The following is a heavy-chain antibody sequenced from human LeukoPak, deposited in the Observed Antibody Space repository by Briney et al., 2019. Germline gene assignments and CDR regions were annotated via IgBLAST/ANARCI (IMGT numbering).Heavy chain of an antibody. Sequence: GGSLRLSCAASGFTFSSYGMHWARQAPGKGLEWVAVISYDGSNKYYADSVKGRFTISRDNSKNTLYLQMNSLRAEDTAVYYCAKGEPGPLAVAGRSYYYYGMDVWGQGTTVTVSS. V-gene: IGHV3-30*18. J-gene: IGHJ6*02. D-gene: IGHD6-19*01. CDR1: GFTFSSYG. CDR3: AKGEPGPLAVAGRSYYYYGMDV. CDR2: ISYDGSNK.